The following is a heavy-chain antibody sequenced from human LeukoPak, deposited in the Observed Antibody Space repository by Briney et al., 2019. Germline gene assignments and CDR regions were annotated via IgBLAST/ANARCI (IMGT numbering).Heavy chain of an antibody. D-gene: IGHD3-22*01. V-gene: IGHV1-69*05. J-gene: IGHJ3*02. CDR1: GGTFSSYA. CDR3: ARDDYYDSSGSRAGAFGI. Sequence: SVKVSCKASGGTFSSYAISWVRQAPGQGLEWMGRIIPIFGTANYAQKFQGRVTITTDESTSTAYMELSSLRSEDTAVYYCARDDYYDSSGSRAGAFGIWGQGTMVTVSS. CDR2: IIPIFGTA.